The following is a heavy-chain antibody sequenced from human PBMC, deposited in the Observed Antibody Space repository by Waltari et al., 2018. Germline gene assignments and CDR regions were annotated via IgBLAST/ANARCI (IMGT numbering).Heavy chain of an antibody. J-gene: IGHJ5*02. CDR2: IYHSGST. CDR3: AGGGGYYDFWSGPNNWFDP. D-gene: IGHD3-3*01. Sequence: QVQLQESGPGLVKPSETLSLTCAVSGYSISSGYYWGWIRQPPGKGLEWIGSIYHSGSTYYTRSLKCRVTISVDTSKTQFSLKLSSVTAADTAVYYCAGGGGYYDFWSGPNNWFDPWGQGTLVTVSS. V-gene: IGHV4-38-2*01. CDR1: GYSISSGYY.